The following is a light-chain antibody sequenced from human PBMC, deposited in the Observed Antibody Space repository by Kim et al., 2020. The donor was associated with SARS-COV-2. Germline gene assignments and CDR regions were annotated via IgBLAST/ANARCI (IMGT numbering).Light chain of an antibody. CDR1: SSKIGSGYA. CDR3: QSYDSSLSGFYV. Sequence: VSLPCTGSSSKIGSGYAVHWYQQRPGTAPKRLIYDNTNRPSGVPDRFSGSNSGTSASLAITGLQTEDEADYYCQSYDSSLSGFYVFGTGTRVTVL. CDR2: DNT. J-gene: IGLJ1*01. V-gene: IGLV1-40*01.